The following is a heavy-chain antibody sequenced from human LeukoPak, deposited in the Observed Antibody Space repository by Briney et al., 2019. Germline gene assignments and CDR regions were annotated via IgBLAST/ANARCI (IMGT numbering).Heavy chain of an antibody. J-gene: IGHJ4*02. V-gene: IGHV4-34*01. CDR3: ARGGDCSGGSCYRPFDY. CDR1: GGSFSGYY. Sequence: SETLSLTCAVYGGSFSGYYWSWIRQPPGKGLEWIGEINHSGSTNYNPSLKSRVTISVDTSKNQFSLKLSSVTAADTAVYYCARGGDCSGGSCYRPFDYWGQGTLVTVSS. D-gene: IGHD2-15*01. CDR2: INHSGST.